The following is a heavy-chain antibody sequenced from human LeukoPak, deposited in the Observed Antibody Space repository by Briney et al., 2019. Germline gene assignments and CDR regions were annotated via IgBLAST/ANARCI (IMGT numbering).Heavy chain of an antibody. CDR2: IYYDGSNK. V-gene: IGHV3-30-3*01. J-gene: IGHJ3*02. CDR3: AIDLDAFDI. CDR1: GFTFSSYD. Sequence: GGSLRLSCAASGFTFSSYDMNWVRQAPGKGLEWVGDIYYDGSNKYYADPVKGRFTIFRDNKKKTLYMQMNRLRADNTAVYYCAIDLDAFDIWGQGTMVTVSS.